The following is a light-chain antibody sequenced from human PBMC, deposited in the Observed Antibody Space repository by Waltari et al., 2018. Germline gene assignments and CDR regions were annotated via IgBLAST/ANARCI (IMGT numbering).Light chain of an antibody. J-gene: IGLJ2*01. V-gene: IGLV2-14*01. CDR3: SSYTRSSTFSVV. CDR1: SSDVGGYNY. Sequence: QSALTQPASVSGSPGQSITISCTGTSSDVGGYNYVSWYQQHPGKAPKLIIYEVPNRPAGVSNRFSGPESGNTASLTISGLQAEDEADYSCSSYTRSSTFSVVFGGGTKLTVL. CDR2: EVP.